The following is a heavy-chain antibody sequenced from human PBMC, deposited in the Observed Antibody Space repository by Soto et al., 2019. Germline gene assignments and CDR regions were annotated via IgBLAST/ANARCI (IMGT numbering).Heavy chain of an antibody. V-gene: IGHV1-18*01. CDR2: ISAHNGNT. CDR3: ARGGTPIAY. Sequence: ASVKVSWKASGYTFTNFGISWVRQAPGQGLEWMGWISAHNGNTNYAQNFQGRVTMTTDTSTSTAYMEMRSLRSDDTAVYYCARGGTPIAYWGQGTLVTVSS. J-gene: IGHJ4*02. D-gene: IGHD2-15*01. CDR1: GYTFTNFG.